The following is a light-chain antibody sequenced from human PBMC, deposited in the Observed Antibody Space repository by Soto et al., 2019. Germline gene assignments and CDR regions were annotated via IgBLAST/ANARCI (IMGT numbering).Light chain of an antibody. CDR2: DVS. CDR1: SSDVSGYNY. J-gene: IGLJ1*01. CDR3: YSYRSSNTLYV. V-gene: IGLV2-14*03. Sequence: QSALTQPASVSGSPGQSITISCTGTSSDVSGYNYVSWYQQHPGKAPKLMIYDVSNRPSGVSNRFSGSKSGNTASLTISGLQAEDEADYYCYSYRSSNTLYVFGSGTKLTVL.